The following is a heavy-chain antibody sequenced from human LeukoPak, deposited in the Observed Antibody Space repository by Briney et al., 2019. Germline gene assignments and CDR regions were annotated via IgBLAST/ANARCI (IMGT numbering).Heavy chain of an antibody. Sequence: GGSLRLSCAASGFTFSSYSMNWVRQAPGKGLEWVSYISSSSSTIYYADSVKGRFTSSRDNAKNSLYLQMNSLRAEDTAVYYCAVGSSIAAAEPYFQHWGQGTLVTVSS. CDR2: ISSSSSTI. CDR3: AVGSSIAAAEPYFQH. CDR1: GFTFSSYS. J-gene: IGHJ1*01. D-gene: IGHD6-13*01. V-gene: IGHV3-48*04.